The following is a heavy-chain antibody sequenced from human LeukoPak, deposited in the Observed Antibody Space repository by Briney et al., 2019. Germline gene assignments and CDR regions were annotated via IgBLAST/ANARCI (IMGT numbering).Heavy chain of an antibody. CDR1: GGTFSSYA. CDR3: ARDCFSGGNCYGAFDI. Sequence: ASVKVSCKASGGTFSSYAISWVRQAPGQGLEWMGGIIPIFGTANYAQKFQGRVTITADESTSTAYMELSSLRSEDTAVYYCARDCFSGGNCYGAFDIWGQGTMVTVSS. V-gene: IGHV1-69*13. D-gene: IGHD2-15*01. J-gene: IGHJ3*02. CDR2: IIPIFGTA.